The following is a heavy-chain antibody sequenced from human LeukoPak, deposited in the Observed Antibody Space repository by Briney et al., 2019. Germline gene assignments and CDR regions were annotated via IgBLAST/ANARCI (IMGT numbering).Heavy chain of an antibody. CDR3: ATPIPDCSGGSCYLTDAFDI. Sequence: SETLSLTSTVSGGSISSYYWSWIRQPAGKGLEWIGRIYTSGSTNYNPSLKSRVTMSVDTSKNQFSLKLSSVTAADTAVYYCATPIPDCSGGSCYLTDAFDIWGQGTMVTVSS. CDR1: GGSISSYY. J-gene: IGHJ3*02. V-gene: IGHV4-4*07. CDR2: IYTSGST. D-gene: IGHD2-15*01.